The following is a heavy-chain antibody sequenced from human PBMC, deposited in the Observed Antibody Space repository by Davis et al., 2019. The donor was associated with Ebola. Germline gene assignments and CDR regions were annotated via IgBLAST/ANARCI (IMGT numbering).Heavy chain of an antibody. V-gene: IGHV4-59*01. Sequence: SETLSLTCTVSGGSISSYYWGWIRQPPGKGLECIGYIYYSGSASYNPSLESRVTISVDTSKNQFSLKLSSVTAADTALYYCARSITIFPFRLHGMDVWGQGTTVTVSS. CDR2: IYYSGSA. J-gene: IGHJ6*02. CDR3: ARSITIFPFRLHGMDV. CDR1: GGSISSYY. D-gene: IGHD3-3*01.